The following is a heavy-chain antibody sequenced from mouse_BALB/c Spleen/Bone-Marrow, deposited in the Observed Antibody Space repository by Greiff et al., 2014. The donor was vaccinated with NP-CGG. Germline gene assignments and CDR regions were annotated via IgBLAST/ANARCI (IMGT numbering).Heavy chain of an antibody. Sequence: QVQLQQSGAELVKPGTSVKLSCKASGYTFTTYYMYWVKQRPGQGLEWIGEINPNNGGTNFKEKFKSKATLTVDKSSSTAHMQLSSLTSEDSAVYYCTRGRTWDFDYWGQGTTLTVSS. V-gene: IGHV1S81*02. D-gene: IGHD4-1*01. CDR3: TRGRTWDFDY. J-gene: IGHJ2*01. CDR2: INPNNGGT. CDR1: GYTFTTYY.